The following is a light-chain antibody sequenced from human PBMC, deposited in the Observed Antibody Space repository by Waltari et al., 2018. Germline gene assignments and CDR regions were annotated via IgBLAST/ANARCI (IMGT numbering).Light chain of an antibody. J-gene: IGKJ4*01. CDR1: QSISTY. CDR2: AAS. V-gene: IGKV1-39*01. Sequence: QMTQSPSSLSASVGDRVTITCLASQSISTYLNWYQQKPGKAPNLLIYAASSLQSGVPSRVSGSGSGTDFTLTISRLQPEDFATYYCQQSYSPLTFGGGTKVEIK. CDR3: QQSYSPLT.